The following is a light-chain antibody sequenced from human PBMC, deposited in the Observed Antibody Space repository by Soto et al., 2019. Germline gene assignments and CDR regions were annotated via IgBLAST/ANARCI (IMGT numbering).Light chain of an antibody. CDR2: AAS. CDR1: QDISSH. CDR3: QQTYSDPPWT. V-gene: IGKV1-39*01. J-gene: IGKJ1*01. Sequence: DIQMTQSPSSLSASVGDRVTITCRASQDISSHLNWYQQKRGKAPNLLIYAASSLQSGVPSRFSGSGSETDFTLTIRSLQPEDFATYFCQQTYSDPPWTLGQGTKVEIK.